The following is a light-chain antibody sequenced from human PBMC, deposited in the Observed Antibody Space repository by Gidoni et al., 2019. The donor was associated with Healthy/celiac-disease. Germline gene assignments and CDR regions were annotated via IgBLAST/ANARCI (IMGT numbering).Light chain of an antibody. J-gene: IGLJ2*01. V-gene: IGLV3-25*03. CDR2: KDS. Sequence: SYELTQPPSVSVSPGQTARITCSGDALPKHYAYWYQQKPGQAPVLVIYKDSERPPGIPERFSGASSGTTVTLTSSGVQAEDEADYYCQAADSSGTPYVVFGGGTKLTVL. CDR3: QAADSSGTPYVV. CDR1: ALPKHY.